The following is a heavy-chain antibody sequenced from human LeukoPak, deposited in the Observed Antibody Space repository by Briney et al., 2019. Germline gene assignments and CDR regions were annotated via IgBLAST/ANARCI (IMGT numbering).Heavy chain of an antibody. Sequence: GASVKVSCKASGYTFTSYGISWVRQAPGQGLEWMGWISAYNGNTNYAQKLQGRVTMTTDTPTSTAYMELRSLRSDDTAVYYCARVFSSSWYLEAIDYWGQGTLVTVSS. CDR1: GYTFTSYG. J-gene: IGHJ4*02. D-gene: IGHD6-13*01. CDR2: ISAYNGNT. V-gene: IGHV1-18*01. CDR3: ARVFSSSWYLEAIDY.